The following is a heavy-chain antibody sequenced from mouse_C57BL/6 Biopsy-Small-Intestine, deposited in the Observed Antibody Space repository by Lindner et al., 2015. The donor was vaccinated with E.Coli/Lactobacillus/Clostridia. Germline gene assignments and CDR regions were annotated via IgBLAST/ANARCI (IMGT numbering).Heavy chain of an antibody. D-gene: IGHD1-1*02. CDR1: GYTFTGYW. Sequence: VQLQESGAELMKPGASVKLSCKATGYTFTGYWIQWVKQRPGHGLEWIGEIIPGSNSANYNESFKGKATSTADTSSSTAYMQLSSLTTEDSAIYYCARRWGWYVDVWGTGTTVTVSS. V-gene: IGHV1-9*01. CDR3: ARRWGWYVDV. J-gene: IGHJ1*03. CDR2: IIPGSNSA.